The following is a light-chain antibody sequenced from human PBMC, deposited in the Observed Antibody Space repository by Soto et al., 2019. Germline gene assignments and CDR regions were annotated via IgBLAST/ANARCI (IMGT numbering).Light chain of an antibody. CDR2: KDS. J-gene: IGLJ2*01. CDR3: QSADSSGTYPV. CDR1: ALPKQY. V-gene: IGLV3-25*03. Sequence: YELTQPPSVSVSPGQTARITCSGEALPKQYAYWYQQKPGQAPVLVIYKDSERPSGIPERFSGSSSGTTVTLTISGVQAEDEADYYCQSADSSGTYPVFGGGTKLTVL.